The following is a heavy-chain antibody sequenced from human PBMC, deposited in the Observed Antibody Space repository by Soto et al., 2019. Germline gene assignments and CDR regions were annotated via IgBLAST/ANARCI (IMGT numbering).Heavy chain of an antibody. V-gene: IGHV1-69*13. J-gene: IGHJ4*02. CDR3: ASSIDMGDYHFDY. CDR2: IIPIFGTA. CDR1: GGTFSSYA. Sequence: ASVKVSCKASGGTFSSYAISWVRQAPGQGLEWMGGIIPIFGTANYAQKFQGRVTITADESTSTAYMELSSLRSEDTAVYYCASSIDMGDYHFDYWGQGTLVTVSS. D-gene: IGHD4-17*01.